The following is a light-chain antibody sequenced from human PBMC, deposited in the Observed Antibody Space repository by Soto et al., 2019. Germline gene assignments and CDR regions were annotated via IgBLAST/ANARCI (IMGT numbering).Light chain of an antibody. CDR2: GAS. V-gene: IGKV3-20*01. CDR1: QSVSSSY. CDR3: QQYGTSVPLT. J-gene: IGKJ4*01. Sequence: EIVLTQSPGTLSLSPGERATLSCRASQSVSSSYLAWYQQKPGQAPRLLIYGASTRAAGIPDRFSGSGSPTDFTLTISRLEPEDFAVYYCQQYGTSVPLTFGGGTKVDIK.